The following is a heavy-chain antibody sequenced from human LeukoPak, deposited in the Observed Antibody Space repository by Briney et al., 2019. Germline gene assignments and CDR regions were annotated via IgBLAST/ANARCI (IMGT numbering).Heavy chain of an antibody. Sequence: GGSLRLSCAASGFTFSSYAMHWVRQAPGKGLEYVSAISSNGGSTYYANSVKGRFTISRDNSKNTLYLQMGSLRAEYMAVYYCARGKLRAFDIWGQGTMVTVSS. D-gene: IGHD4-23*01. CDR2: ISSNGGST. CDR1: GFTFSSYA. V-gene: IGHV3-64*01. J-gene: IGHJ3*02. CDR3: ARGKLRAFDI.